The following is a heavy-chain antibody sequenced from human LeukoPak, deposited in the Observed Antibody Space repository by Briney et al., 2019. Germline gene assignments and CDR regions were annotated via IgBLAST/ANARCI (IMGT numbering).Heavy chain of an antibody. CDR3: ARTLTGPLALFDY. Sequence: ASVKVSCKASGHTSTTYAIHWVRQAPGQGLEWMGWINAGNGNIKYSQKFQGRVTITGDTSASTAYMELSSLRSEDTAVYYCARTLTGPLALFDYWGQGTLVTVSS. CDR1: GHTSTTYA. J-gene: IGHJ4*02. V-gene: IGHV1-3*01. D-gene: IGHD7-27*01. CDR2: INAGNGNI.